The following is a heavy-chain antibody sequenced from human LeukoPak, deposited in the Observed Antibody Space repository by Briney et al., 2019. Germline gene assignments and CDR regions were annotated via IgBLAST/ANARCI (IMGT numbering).Heavy chain of an antibody. D-gene: IGHD6-6*01. Sequence: SGPTLVKPTQTLTVTCGFSGFSVSSRGVAVAWIRQPPGRALEWLAIIFWHDEKHYSPSLSNRLTITRDTSKNQVVLTMTNMDPVDTATFYCALRFSEALAFDYWGQGALVTVSS. CDR3: ALRFSEALAFDY. V-gene: IGHV2-5*01. CDR2: IFWHDEK. J-gene: IGHJ4*02. CDR1: GFSVSSRGVA.